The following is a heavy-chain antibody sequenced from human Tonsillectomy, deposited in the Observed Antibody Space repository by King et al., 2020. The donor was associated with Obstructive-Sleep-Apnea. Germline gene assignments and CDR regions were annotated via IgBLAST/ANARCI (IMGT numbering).Heavy chain of an antibody. CDR3: AREAKQWLAAYYYGMDV. D-gene: IGHD6-19*01. CDR2: TYYRSKWYN. V-gene: IGHV6-1*01. Sequence: VQLQQSGPGLVKPSQTLSLTCAISGDSVSSNSVAWNWIRQSPSRGLEWLGRTYYRSKWYNDYAVSVKSRTTINPDTSKNQFSLQLNSVPPEDTAVYYCAREAKQWLAAYYYGMDVWGQGTTVTVSS. CDR1: GDSVSSNSVA. J-gene: IGHJ6*02.